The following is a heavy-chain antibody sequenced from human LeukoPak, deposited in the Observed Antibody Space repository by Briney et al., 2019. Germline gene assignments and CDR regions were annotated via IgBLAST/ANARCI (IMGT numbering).Heavy chain of an antibody. Sequence: GGSLRLSCAASGFTVSSKYMTWVRQAPGRGLEWVSVIYSGGSTFYADSVRGRFTISRDSSKNTVYLQMSSLRAEDTAVYYCARGRGSYYDTTGGLDYWGQGTLVTVSS. D-gene: IGHD3-22*01. V-gene: IGHV3-53*01. CDR3: ARGRGSYYDTTGGLDY. CDR2: IYSGGST. CDR1: GFTVSSKY. J-gene: IGHJ4*02.